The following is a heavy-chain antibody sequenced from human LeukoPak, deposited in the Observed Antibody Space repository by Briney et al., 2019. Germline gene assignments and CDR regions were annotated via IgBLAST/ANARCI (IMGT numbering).Heavy chain of an antibody. CDR1: GGSISSYY. Sequence: NPSETLSLTCTVSGGSISSYYWSWIRQPPGKGLEWTGYIYYSGSTNYNPSLKSRVTISVDTSKNQFSLKLSSVTAADTAVYYCARVSLSSGYPIYYYYGMDVWGQGTTVTVSS. J-gene: IGHJ6*02. V-gene: IGHV4-59*01. D-gene: IGHD3-22*01. CDR2: IYYSGST. CDR3: ARVSLSSGYPIYYYYGMDV.